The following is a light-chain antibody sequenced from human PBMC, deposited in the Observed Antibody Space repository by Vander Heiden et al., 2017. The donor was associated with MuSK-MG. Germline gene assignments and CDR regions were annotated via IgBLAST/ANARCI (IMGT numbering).Light chain of an antibody. CDR3: QQDNSSSLFS. CDR1: QSIGNW. Sequence: DIQMTQSPSTLSASVRDRVTITCRASQSIGNWLAWYQQKPGKAPRLLIYDASTLESGVPSRFSGSRSGTQFTLTISSLQPDDFAAYYCQQDNSSSLFSFGGGTKVEIK. J-gene: IGKJ4*01. CDR2: DAS. V-gene: IGKV1-5*01.